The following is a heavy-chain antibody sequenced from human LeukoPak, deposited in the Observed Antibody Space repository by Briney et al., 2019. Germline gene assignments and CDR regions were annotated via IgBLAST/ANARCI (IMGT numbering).Heavy chain of an antibody. CDR2: IYPGDSDT. V-gene: IGHV5-51*01. CDR3: ARATVDYGDSVYYFAF. D-gene: IGHD4-17*01. Sequence: GESLKISCKGSGYSFTSLWIGWVRQMPGKGLEWMGIIYPGDSDTRYSPSFQGQVTISADKSISTAYLQWISLKASDTAMYYCARATVDYGDSVYYFAFWGQGTLVTVAS. J-gene: IGHJ4*02. CDR1: GYSFTSLW.